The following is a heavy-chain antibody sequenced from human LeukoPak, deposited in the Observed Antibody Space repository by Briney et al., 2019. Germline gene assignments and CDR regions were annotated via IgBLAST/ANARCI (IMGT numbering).Heavy chain of an antibody. CDR3: ATQFRAYYFDY. Sequence: GGSLRLSRSTSGFTFNDYATSWVRQAPGKGLEWVSSISTSGGGLFYADSVMGRFTISRDNSRNTLYLQMDNLGVEDTAVYYCATQFRAYYFDYWGQGTLVTVSS. D-gene: IGHD2-21*01. CDR1: GFTFNDYA. J-gene: IGHJ4*02. V-gene: IGHV3-23*01. CDR2: ISTSGGGL.